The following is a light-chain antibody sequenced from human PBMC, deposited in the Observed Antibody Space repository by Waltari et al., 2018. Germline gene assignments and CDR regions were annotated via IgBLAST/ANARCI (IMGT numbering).Light chain of an antibody. Sequence: QSVLTQPPSVSGAPEQGVTISCTGGGPNIAAGYDVHWYQQFPGTAPKLLIFTNTNRPSGVPDRFSGSRSGASASLAITGLQAEDEGYYYCQSFDTNLSVIFGGGTKLTVL. CDR3: QSFDTNLSVI. CDR1: GPNIAAGYD. V-gene: IGLV1-40*01. J-gene: IGLJ2*01. CDR2: TNT.